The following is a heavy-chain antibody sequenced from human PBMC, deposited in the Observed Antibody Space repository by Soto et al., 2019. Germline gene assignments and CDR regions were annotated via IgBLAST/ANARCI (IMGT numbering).Heavy chain of an antibody. D-gene: IGHD5-18*01. CDR1: GYSFTSYG. CDR3: ARLTALDY. V-gene: IGHV1-18*01. CDR2: ISGYNGNT. Sequence: QVQLLQSGAEVKKPGASVKVSCKASGYSFTSYGISWVRQAPGQGLEWMGWISGYNGNTRYAQKLQGRVTMTTDTSTATAYMELRSLRSADTAAYYCARLTALDYWGKGTLVTVSS. J-gene: IGHJ4*02.